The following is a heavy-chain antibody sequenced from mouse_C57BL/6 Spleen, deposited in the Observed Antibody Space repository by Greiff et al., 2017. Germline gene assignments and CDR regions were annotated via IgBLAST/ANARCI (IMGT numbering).Heavy chain of an antibody. CDR2: IDPSDSET. D-gene: IGHD2-2*01. V-gene: IGHV1-52*01. Sequence: VQLQQPGAELVRPGSSVKLSCKASGYTFTSYWMHWVKQRPIQGLEWIGNIDPSDSETHYNQKFKDKATLTVDKSSSTAYMQLSSLTSEDSAVYYCARLWLRRGDFDYWGQGTTLTVSS. CDR1: GYTFTSYW. J-gene: IGHJ2*01. CDR3: ARLWLRRGDFDY.